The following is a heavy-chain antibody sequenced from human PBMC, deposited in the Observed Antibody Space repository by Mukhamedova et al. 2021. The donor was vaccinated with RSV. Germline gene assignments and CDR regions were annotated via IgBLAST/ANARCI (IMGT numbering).Heavy chain of an antibody. D-gene: IGHD4-17*01. CDR3: ATGTGDYVPYYFDY. J-gene: IGHJ4*02. Sequence: GNTKYSQKFQGRVTMTEDTSTDTAYMELSSLRSEDTAVYYCATGTGDYVPYYFDYWGQGTLVTVSS. CDR2: GNT. V-gene: IGHV1-24*01.